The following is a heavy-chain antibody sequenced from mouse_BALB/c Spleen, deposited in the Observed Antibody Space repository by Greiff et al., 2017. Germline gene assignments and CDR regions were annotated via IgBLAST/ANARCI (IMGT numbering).Heavy chain of an antibody. V-gene: IGHV1-4*01. J-gene: IGHJ2*01. CDR3: ARSDYGSPVDY. CDR1: GYTFTSYT. Sequence: VQLKQSGAELARPGASVKMSCKASGYTFTSYTMHWVKQRPGQGLEWIGYINPSSGYTNYNQKFKDKATLTADKSSSTAYMQLSSLTSEDSAVYYCARSDYGSPVDYWGQGTTLTVSS. D-gene: IGHD1-1*01. CDR2: INPSSGYT.